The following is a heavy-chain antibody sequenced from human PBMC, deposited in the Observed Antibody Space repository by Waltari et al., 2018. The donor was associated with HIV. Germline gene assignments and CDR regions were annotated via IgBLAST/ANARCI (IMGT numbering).Heavy chain of an antibody. J-gene: IGHJ4*02. Sequence: QVQLVESGGGVVQPGRSLRLSCAASGFTFSSYAMHWVRQAPGKGLEWVAVISYDGSGKYYADSVKGRFTISRDNSKNTLYLQMSSLRAEDTAVYYCAKSGDSSSWHCDCWGQGTLVTVSS. CDR2: ISYDGSGK. CDR3: AKSGDSSSWHCDC. D-gene: IGHD6-13*01. CDR1: GFTFSSYA. V-gene: IGHV3-30*15.